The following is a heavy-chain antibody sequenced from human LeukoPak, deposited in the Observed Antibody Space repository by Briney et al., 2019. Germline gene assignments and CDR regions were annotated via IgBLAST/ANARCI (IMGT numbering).Heavy chain of an antibody. V-gene: IGHV3-15*01. D-gene: IGHD3-10*01. CDR1: GFTISNDW. CDR3: TLIQGWGSGSYYRDF. J-gene: IGHJ4*02. Sequence: GGSLRLSCAASGFTISNDWMSWARQAPGKGLEWVARVKSRSAGETTDYAAPVTGRFTISRDDSKNTLYLQMNSLKTEDTAVYYCTLIQGWGSGSYYRDFWGQGTLVTVSS. CDR2: VKSRSAGETT.